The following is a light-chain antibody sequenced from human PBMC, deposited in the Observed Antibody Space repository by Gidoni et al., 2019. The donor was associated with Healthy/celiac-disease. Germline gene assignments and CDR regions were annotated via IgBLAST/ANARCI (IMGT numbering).Light chain of an antibody. J-gene: IGKJ1*01. CDR3: QQRSNWLGT. CDR2: DAS. V-gene: IGKV3-11*01. CDR1: QSVSSY. Sequence: EIVLTQPPATLSWSPGERATLTCRASQSVSSYLAWYQQKPGQAPRLLIYDASNRATGLPARFSGSGSGTDFTLTISSLEPEDFAVYYCQQRSNWLGTFGQXTKVEIK.